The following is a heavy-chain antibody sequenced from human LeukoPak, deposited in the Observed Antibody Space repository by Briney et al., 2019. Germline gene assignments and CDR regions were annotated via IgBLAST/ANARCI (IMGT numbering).Heavy chain of an antibody. J-gene: IGHJ5*02. D-gene: IGHD2-2*01. CDR3: ARERKVVVRFDP. V-gene: IGHV1-18*01. CDR1: GYTFTSYG. Sequence: ASVKVPCKASGYTFTSYGISWVRQAPGQGLEWMGWISAYNGNTNYAQKFQGRVTMTRDTSISTAYMELSRLRSDDTAVYYCARERKVVVRFDPWGQGTLVTVSS. CDR2: ISAYNGNT.